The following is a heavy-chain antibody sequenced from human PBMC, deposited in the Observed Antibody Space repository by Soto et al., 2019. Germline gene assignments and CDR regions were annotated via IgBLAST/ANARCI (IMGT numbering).Heavy chain of an antibody. CDR1: VDSASSNMAG. J-gene: IGHJ4*02. Sequence: QTLSLPCAISVDSASSNMAGWNWTRQSPSRGREWLGRTYYRSRWYDDYAVSVRSRIAVNPDTSKNQFSLQLDSVTPENTAVYYCARELAGTYYFDYWSQGTLVTVSS. V-gene: IGHV6-1*01. CDR3: ARELAGTYYFDY. D-gene: IGHD1-1*01. CDR2: TYYRSRWYD.